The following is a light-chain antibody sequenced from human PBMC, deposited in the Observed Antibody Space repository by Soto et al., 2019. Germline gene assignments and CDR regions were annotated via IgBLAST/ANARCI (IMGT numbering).Light chain of an antibody. Sequence: EIVLTQSPGTLPLSPGERVTHSCRASQSIINNYLAWYQQKPGQAPRLLIYGASSRVTGIPDRFSGSGSGTDFTLTISRLEPEDFAVYHCQQYGSSPITFGQGTRLEIK. J-gene: IGKJ5*01. CDR3: QQYGSSPIT. CDR1: QSIINNY. V-gene: IGKV3-20*01. CDR2: GAS.